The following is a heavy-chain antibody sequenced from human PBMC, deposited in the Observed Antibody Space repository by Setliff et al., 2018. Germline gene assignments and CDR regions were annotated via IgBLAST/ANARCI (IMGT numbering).Heavy chain of an antibody. CDR2: INPDSGAT. V-gene: IGHV1-2*02. J-gene: IGHJ4*02. Sequence: ASVKVSCKASGYTFTAYYMHWVRQAPGQGPEWMGWINPDSGATNFAQKFQGRVTMTRDTSTTTAYMDLNSLRSDDTATYFCARDRDVSTIFGVVIPAASGLGYWGQGTLVTAPQ. CDR1: GYTFTAYY. D-gene: IGHD3-3*01. CDR3: ARDRDVSTIFGVVIPAASGLGY.